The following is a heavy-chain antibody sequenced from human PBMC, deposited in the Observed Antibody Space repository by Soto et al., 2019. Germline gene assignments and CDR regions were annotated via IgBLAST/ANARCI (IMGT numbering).Heavy chain of an antibody. J-gene: IGHJ6*02. CDR1: GYTFTRYG. CDR3: AMVDVYVTPSPQDV. D-gene: IGHD3-16*01. Sequence: QVQLVQSGAEVKNPGASVKVSCKASGYTFTRYGIGWARQAPGQGLEWMGWINTYNGNTNYAQNVQGRVTLTTETSTSTAYMEMRSLRSNDTAIYYSAMVDVYVTPSPQDVWGQGTTVIVSS. V-gene: IGHV1-18*01. CDR2: INTYNGNT.